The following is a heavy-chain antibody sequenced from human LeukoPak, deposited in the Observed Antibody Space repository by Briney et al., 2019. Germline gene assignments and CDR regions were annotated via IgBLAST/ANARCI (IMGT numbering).Heavy chain of an antibody. Sequence: PSETLSLTCTVSGGSISSSPYYWGWIRQPPGKGLDWFGNIYYSGRTYYNPSLKTRVTISVDTSKNQFSLKLTSVTAADTAVYYCARHASVDGNWPRPLDYWGQGSLVTVSS. CDR3: ARHASVDGNWPRPLDY. J-gene: IGHJ4*02. V-gene: IGHV4-39*01. CDR1: GGSISSSPYY. D-gene: IGHD6-19*01. CDR2: IYYSGRT.